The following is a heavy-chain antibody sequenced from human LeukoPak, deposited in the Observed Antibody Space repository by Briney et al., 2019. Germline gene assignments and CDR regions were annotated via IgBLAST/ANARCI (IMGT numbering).Heavy chain of an antibody. CDR1: GFTGSHNY. CDR3: IVFGDSNH. V-gene: IGHV3-53*01. CDR2: THSSGGT. Sequence: GGSLRLACAASGFTGSHNYMSWVRQAPGKGLEWVSATHSSGGTYYADSVKGRFTISRDTSKNTLYLQINSLSVEDTAVYYCIVFGDSNHWGQGTLVTVSS. D-gene: IGHD4-17*01. J-gene: IGHJ5*02.